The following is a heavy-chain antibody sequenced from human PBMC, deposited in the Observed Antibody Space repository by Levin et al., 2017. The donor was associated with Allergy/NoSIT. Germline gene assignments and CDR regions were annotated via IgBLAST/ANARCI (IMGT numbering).Heavy chain of an antibody. J-gene: IGHJ5*02. CDR3: ARHDYGGKKDDNWFDP. D-gene: IGHD4-23*01. Sequence: GESLKISCAASGFTFSSYWMSWVRQAPGKGLEWVANIKQDGSEKYYVDSVKGRFTISRDNAKNSLYLQMNSLRAEDTAVYYCARHDYGGKKDDNWFDPWGQGTLVTVSS. CDR1: GFTFSSYW. CDR2: IKQDGSEK. V-gene: IGHV3-7*01.